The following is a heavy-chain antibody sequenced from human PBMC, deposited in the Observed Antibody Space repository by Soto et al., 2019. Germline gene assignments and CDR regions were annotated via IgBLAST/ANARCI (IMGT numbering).Heavy chain of an antibody. D-gene: IGHD5-12*01. CDR3: ARHASGYDPGGIDY. CDR1: GGSISSGGYY. J-gene: IGHJ4*02. CDR2: IYYSGST. Sequence: SETLSLTCTVSGGSISSGGYYWSWIRQHPGKGLEWIGYIYYSGSTNYNPSLKSRVTISVDTSKNQFSLKLSSVTAADTAVYYCARHASGYDPGGIDYWGQGTLVTVSS. V-gene: IGHV4-61*08.